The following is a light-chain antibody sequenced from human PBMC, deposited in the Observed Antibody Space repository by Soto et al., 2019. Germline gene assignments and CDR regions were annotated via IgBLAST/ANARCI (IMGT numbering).Light chain of an antibody. CDR2: GAV. J-gene: IGKJ5*01. V-gene: IGKV3D-20*02. Sequence: EIALTQSPGTLSLSPGERATLSCRANETVRSSSLAWYQQKPGQAPRLLVYGAVNRASGIPDRFSGSGSGTDFTLTISRLEPEDFAVYYCQQRMNWPLTFGQGTRLEIK. CDR3: QQRMNWPLT. CDR1: ETVRSSS.